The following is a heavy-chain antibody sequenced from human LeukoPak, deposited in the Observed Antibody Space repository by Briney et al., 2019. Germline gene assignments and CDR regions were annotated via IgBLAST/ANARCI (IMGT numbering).Heavy chain of an antibody. J-gene: IGHJ4*02. D-gene: IGHD3-10*01. CDR3: ASHRRSHGSEY. Sequence: PSETLSLTCTVSGGSFEHYFGSWIRQPPGKGLEWIGYVYYSGSTDYSPSLKSRLTISADTSKNQFSLKLSSVTAADTAVYYCASHRRSHGSEYWGQGTLVSVSS. V-gene: IGHV4-59*01. CDR2: VYYSGST. CDR1: GGSFEHYF.